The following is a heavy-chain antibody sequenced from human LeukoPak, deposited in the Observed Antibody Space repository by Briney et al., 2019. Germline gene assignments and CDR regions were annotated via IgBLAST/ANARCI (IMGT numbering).Heavy chain of an antibody. CDR2: ISSSSTI. V-gene: IGHV3-48*04. J-gene: IGHJ5*02. Sequence: GGSLRLSCAASGFTFSSYSMNWVRQAPGKGLEWVSYISSSSTIYYADSVKGRFTISRDNAKNSLYLQMNSLRAEDTAVYYCARGSAYYDFWSGSLNWFDPWGQGTLVTVSS. CDR1: GFTFSSYS. D-gene: IGHD3-3*01. CDR3: ARGSAYYDFWSGSLNWFDP.